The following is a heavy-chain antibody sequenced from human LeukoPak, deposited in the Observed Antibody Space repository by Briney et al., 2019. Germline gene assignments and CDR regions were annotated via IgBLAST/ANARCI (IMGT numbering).Heavy chain of an antibody. J-gene: IGHJ4*02. V-gene: IGHV1-18*01. CDR2: ICTYNGNT. CDR3: ARTGQADY. CDR1: GYTFTSYG. Sequence: ASVKVSCKASGYTFTSYGITWVRQAPGQGLEWMGICTYNGNTNYAQNLQGRVTMTIDTSTSTAYMELRSLTSDDTAVYYCARTGQADYWGQGTLVIVSS.